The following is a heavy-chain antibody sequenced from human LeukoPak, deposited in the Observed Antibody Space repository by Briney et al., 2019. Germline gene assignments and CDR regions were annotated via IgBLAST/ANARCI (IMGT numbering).Heavy chain of an antibody. CDR2: IIPIFGTA. Sequence: ASVKVSCKASGGTFGSYAISWVRQAPGQGLEWMGRIIPIFGTANYAQKFQGRVTITTDESTSTAYMELSSLRSEDTAVYYCARDRGYGDYGPFDYWGQGTLVTVSS. CDR3: ARDRGYGDYGPFDY. V-gene: IGHV1-69*05. D-gene: IGHD4-17*01. CDR1: GGTFGSYA. J-gene: IGHJ4*02.